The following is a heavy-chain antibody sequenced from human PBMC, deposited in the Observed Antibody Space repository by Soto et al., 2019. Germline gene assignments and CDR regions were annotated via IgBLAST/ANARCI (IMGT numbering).Heavy chain of an antibody. V-gene: IGHV1-24*01. D-gene: IGHD3-22*01. CDR1: GYTLTELS. CDR3: ATAYPDSSGYYYTAFDI. Sequence: ASVKVSCKVSGYTLTELSMHWVRQAPGKGLEWMGGFDPEDGETIYAQKFQGRVTMTEDTSTDTAYMELSSLRSEDTAVYYCATAYPDSSGYYYTAFDIWGQGTMVTVSS. J-gene: IGHJ3*02. CDR2: FDPEDGET.